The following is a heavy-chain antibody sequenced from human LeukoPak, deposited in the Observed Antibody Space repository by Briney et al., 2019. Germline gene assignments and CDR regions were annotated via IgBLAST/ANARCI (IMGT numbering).Heavy chain of an antibody. J-gene: IGHJ4*02. D-gene: IGHD6-13*01. V-gene: IGHV4-34*01. CDR2: INHSGST. CDR1: GGSFSGYY. Sequence: SETLSLTCAVYGGSFSGYYWSWIRQPPGKGLEWIGEINHSGSTNYNPSLKSRVTISVDTSKNQFSLKLSSVTAADTAVYYCARGLWYSSSWTGRYDYWGQGTLVTVSS. CDR3: ARGLWYSSSWTGRYDY.